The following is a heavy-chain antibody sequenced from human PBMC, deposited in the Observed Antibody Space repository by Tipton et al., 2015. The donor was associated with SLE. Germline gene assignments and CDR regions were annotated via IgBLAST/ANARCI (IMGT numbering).Heavy chain of an antibody. V-gene: IGHV4-4*02. D-gene: IGHD3-10*01. J-gene: IGHJ2*01. Sequence: TLSLTCAVSGASITSSDWWSWVRQPPGKGLEYIGEIHHRGSTNYNPSLKSRVTFSLDTSKNQFSLTLTSVTAADTAVYYCARDRRGWYFDLWGRGTLVTVSS. CDR3: ARDRRGWYFDL. CDR2: IHHRGST. CDR1: GASITSSDW.